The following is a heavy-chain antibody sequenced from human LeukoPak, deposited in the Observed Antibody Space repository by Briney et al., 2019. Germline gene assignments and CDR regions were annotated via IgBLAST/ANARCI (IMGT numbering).Heavy chain of an antibody. Sequence: PGGSLRLSCAASGFTFSSYAMSWVRQAPGKGLEWVSAISGSGGSTYYADSVKGRFTISRDNAKNSLYLQMNSLRAEDTAVYYCARGEMVYRRYNWFDPWGQGTLVTVSS. D-gene: IGHD2-8*01. CDR1: GFTFSSYA. CDR3: ARGEMVYRRYNWFDP. V-gene: IGHV3-23*01. CDR2: ISGSGGST. J-gene: IGHJ5*02.